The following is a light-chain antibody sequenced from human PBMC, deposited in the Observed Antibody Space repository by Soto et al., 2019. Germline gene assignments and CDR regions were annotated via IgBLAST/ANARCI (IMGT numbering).Light chain of an antibody. V-gene: IGKV3-20*01. CDR1: QSVSSSF. CDR2: GAS. J-gene: IGKJ3*01. CDR3: QHYGNSPPEYT. Sequence: EIVLTQSPGTLSLSPGERAILSCRASQSVSSSFLAWYQQRPGQAPRLLIFGASYRATGIPDRFSGSGSGTDFTLTISRLEPEDSAVYYCQHYGNSPPEYTFGPGTNVDSK.